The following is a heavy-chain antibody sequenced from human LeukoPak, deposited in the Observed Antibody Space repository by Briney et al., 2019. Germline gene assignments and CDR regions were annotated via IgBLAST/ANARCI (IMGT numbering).Heavy chain of an antibody. CDR2: IYYSGST. J-gene: IGHJ4*02. Sequence: PSETLSLTCTVPGGSISSNIYYWGWIRQPPGKGLEWIGSIYYSGSTYYNPSLMGRVTISVDTSKNQFSLKLSSVTAADTAVYYCARRGTYCGGDCPYYFDYWGQGTLVTVSS. CDR3: ARRGTYCGGDCPYYFDY. V-gene: IGHV4-39*01. D-gene: IGHD2-21*01. CDR1: GGSISSNIYY.